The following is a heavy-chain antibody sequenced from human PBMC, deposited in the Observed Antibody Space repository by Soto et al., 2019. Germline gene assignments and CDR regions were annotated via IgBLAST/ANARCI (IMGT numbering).Heavy chain of an antibody. D-gene: IGHD6-19*01. Sequence: GWSLRLSCAASGFTFSSYWMSWVRQAPGKGLEWVANIKQDGSEKYYVDSVKGRFTISRDNAKNSLYLQMNSLRAEDTAVYYCAREVAVALFDYWGQGTLVTVSS. CDR3: AREVAVALFDY. J-gene: IGHJ4*02. CDR1: GFTFSSYW. V-gene: IGHV3-7*01. CDR2: IKQDGSEK.